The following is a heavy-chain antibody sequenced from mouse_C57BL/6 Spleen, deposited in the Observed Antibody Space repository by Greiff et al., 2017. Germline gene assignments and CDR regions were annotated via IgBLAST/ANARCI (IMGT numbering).Heavy chain of an antibody. CDR2: IYPRSGNT. V-gene: IGHV1-81*01. CDR3: ARYGDDWCAMDY. J-gene: IGHJ4*01. D-gene: IGHD2-2*01. Sequence: VHLVESGAELARPGASVKLSCKASGYTFTSYGISWVKQRTGQGLEWIGEIYPRSGNTYYNEKFKGKATLTADKSSSTAYMELRSLTSEDSAVYFWARYGDDWCAMDYWGQGTSVTVSS. CDR1: GYTFTSYG.